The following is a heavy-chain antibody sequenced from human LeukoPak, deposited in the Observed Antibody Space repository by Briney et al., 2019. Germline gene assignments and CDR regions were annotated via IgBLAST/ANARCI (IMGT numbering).Heavy chain of an antibody. J-gene: IGHJ3*02. D-gene: IGHD6-6*01. Sequence: SETLSLTCTVSGGSISSGSYYWSWIRQPAGKGLEWIGRIYTSGSTNYNPSLKSRVTISVDTSKNQFSLKLSSVTAADTAVYYCARVVSGAARPGSDDGFDIWGQGTMVTVSS. V-gene: IGHV4-61*02. CDR2: IYTSGST. CDR3: ARVVSGAARPGSDDGFDI. CDR1: GGSISSGSYY.